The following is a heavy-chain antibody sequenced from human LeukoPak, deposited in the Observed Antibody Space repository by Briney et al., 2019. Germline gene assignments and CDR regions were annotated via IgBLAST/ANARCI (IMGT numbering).Heavy chain of an antibody. V-gene: IGHV4-59*01. Sequence: PSETLSLICTVSGGSISSYYWSWIRQPPGKGLEWIGYIYYSGSTNYNPSLKSRVTISVDTSKNQFSLKLSSVTAADTAVYYCARAQQWLVPFDYWGQGTLVTVSS. D-gene: IGHD6-19*01. CDR3: ARAQQWLVPFDY. J-gene: IGHJ4*02. CDR2: IYYSGST. CDR1: GGSISSYY.